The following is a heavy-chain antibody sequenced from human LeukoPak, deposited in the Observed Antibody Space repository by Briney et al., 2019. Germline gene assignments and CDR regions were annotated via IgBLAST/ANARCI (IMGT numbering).Heavy chain of an antibody. J-gene: IGHJ4*02. CDR2: TYFRSKWYS. Sequence: SQTLSLTCAISGYSDPSNSAAWNWIRQSPSRGLEGLGSTYFRSKWYSACAVSVKGRLTKSQDQSKNQFALEQTDVPAEDSVVDYCARGPGPLHYWGQGSLVTVSS. CDR3: ARGPGPLHY. V-gene: IGHV6-1*01. CDR1: GYSDPSNSAA. D-gene: IGHD1-1*01.